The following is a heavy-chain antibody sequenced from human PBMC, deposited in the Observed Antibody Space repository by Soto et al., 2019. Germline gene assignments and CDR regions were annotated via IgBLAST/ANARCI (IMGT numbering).Heavy chain of an antibody. CDR1: GFTFSNAW. J-gene: IGHJ6*02. CDR2: IKSKTDGGTT. D-gene: IGHD2-21*02. Sequence: EVQLVESGGGLVKPGGSLRLSCAASGFTFSNAWMSWVSQAPGKGLEWVGRIKSKTDGGTTDYAAPVKGRFTISRDDSKNTLYLQMNSLKTEDTAVYYCTPGVTSRGMDVWGQGTTVTVSS. V-gene: IGHV3-15*01. CDR3: TPGVTSRGMDV.